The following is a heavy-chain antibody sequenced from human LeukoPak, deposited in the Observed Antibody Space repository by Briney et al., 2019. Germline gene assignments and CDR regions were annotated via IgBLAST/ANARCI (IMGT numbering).Heavy chain of an antibody. J-gene: IGHJ5*02. CDR3: AREIAIVT. D-gene: IGHD2-21*01. V-gene: IGHV3-48*03. CDR1: GFTFSSYE. CDR2: ISSSGSTI. Sequence: GGSLRLSCVVSGFTFSSYEMNWVRQAPGKGLEWASYISSSGSTIYYADSVKGRFTISRDNAKNSLYLQMNSLRAEDTAVYYCAREIAIVTWGQGTLVTVSS.